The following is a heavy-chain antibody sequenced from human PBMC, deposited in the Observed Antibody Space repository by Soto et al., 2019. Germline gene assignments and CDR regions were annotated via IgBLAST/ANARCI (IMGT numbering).Heavy chain of an antibody. CDR1: GGPLTTYF. V-gene: IGHV4-59*08. CDR3: ARHGSDWFGEFPYYFDY. CDR2: VSYFGTT. J-gene: IGHJ4*02. D-gene: IGHD3-10*01. Sequence: SETLSLTCNVSGGPLTTYFWSWIRQPPGKGLEWIGYVSYFGTTNYNPSLQSRLTISLDTSKTHFSLNLSSVTAADTAVYYCARHGSDWFGEFPYYFDYWGQGTLVTVSS.